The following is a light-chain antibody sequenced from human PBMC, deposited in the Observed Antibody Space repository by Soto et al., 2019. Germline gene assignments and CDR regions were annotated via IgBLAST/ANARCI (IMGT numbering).Light chain of an antibody. CDR1: QSVRSY. CDR2: DAS. Sequence: EIALTQSPATLSLSPGEGATLSCRASQSVRSYLAWYQQRPGQAPRLLIYDASNRATGIPARFSGSGSGTDFILTISSLEPEDFAVYYCQQRSNWPPTFGQGPRLEIK. J-gene: IGKJ5*01. V-gene: IGKV3-11*01. CDR3: QQRSNWPPT.